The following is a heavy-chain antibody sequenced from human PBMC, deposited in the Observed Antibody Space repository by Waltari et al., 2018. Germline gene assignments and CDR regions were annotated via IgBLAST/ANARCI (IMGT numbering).Heavy chain of an antibody. CDR2: IYYSGST. Sequence: QVQLQESGPGLVKPSETLSLTCTVSGGSISSYYWSWIRQPPGKGLEWIGYIYYSGSTNYNPSLKSRVTISVDTSKNQFSLKLSSVTAADTAVYYCARETSFGGMDVWGQGTTVIVSS. CDR1: GGSISSYY. CDR3: ARETSFGGMDV. D-gene: IGHD3-16*01. V-gene: IGHV4-59*01. J-gene: IGHJ6*02.